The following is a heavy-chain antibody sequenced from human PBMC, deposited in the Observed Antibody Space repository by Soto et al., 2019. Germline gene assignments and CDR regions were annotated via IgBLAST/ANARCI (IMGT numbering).Heavy chain of an antibody. CDR1: GYTFTGYY. CDR2: INPNSGGT. D-gene: IGHD2-2*03. Sequence: ASGKVSCKASGYTFTGYYMHWVRQAPGQGLEWMGWINPNSGGTNYAQKFQGRVTMTRDTSISTAYMELSRLRSDDTAVYYCATLDAGYCSSTSCMGAFDYWGQGTLVTVSS. J-gene: IGHJ4*02. CDR3: ATLDAGYCSSTSCMGAFDY. V-gene: IGHV1-2*02.